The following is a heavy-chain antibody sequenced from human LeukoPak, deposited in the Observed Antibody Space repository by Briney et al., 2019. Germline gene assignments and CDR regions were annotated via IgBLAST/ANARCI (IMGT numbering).Heavy chain of an antibody. CDR2: IYPGDSDT. D-gene: IGHD2-2*01. CDR1: GSRFTSYW. J-gene: IGHJ6*02. CDR3: AISPDPDCSSTSCYYGMDV. Sequence: GASLQISCQGSGSRFTSYWIGWVRQMPGKGLEWMGIIYPGDSDTRYSPSFQGQVTISADKSISTAYLQWSSLKASDTAMYYCAISPDPDCSSTSCYYGMDVWGQGTTVTVSS. V-gene: IGHV5-51*01.